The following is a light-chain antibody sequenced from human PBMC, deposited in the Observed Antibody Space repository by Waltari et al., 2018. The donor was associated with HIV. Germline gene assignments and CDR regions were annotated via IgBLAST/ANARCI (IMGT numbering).Light chain of an antibody. CDR3: AAWDDSLNGPGVV. J-gene: IGLJ2*01. CDR2: SNN. CDR1: SSTVVSHT. V-gene: IGLV1-44*01. Sequence: QSVLTQPPSASGTPGQRVTISCSGRSSTVVSHTVIWYEQLPGTAPKLLIYSNNQRPSGVPDRFSGSKSGTSASLAISGLQSEDEADYYCAAWDDSLNGPGVVFGGGTKLTVL.